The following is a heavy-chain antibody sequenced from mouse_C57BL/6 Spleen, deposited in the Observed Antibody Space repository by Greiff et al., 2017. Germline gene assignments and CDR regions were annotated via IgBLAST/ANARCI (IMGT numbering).Heavy chain of an antibody. Sequence: QVQLQQPGAELVRPGSSVKLSCKASGYTFTSYWMDWVKQRPGQGLEWIGNIYPSDSETHYNQKFKDKATLTVDTSSSTAYMQLSSLTSEDSAVYNCARPGITTVLADWYFDVWGTGTTVTVSS. CDR1: GYTFTSYW. CDR2: IYPSDSET. V-gene: IGHV1-61*01. CDR3: ARPGITTVLADWYFDV. D-gene: IGHD1-1*01. J-gene: IGHJ1*03.